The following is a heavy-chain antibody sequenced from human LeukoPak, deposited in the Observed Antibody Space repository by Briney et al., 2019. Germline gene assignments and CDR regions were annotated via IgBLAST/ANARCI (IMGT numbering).Heavy chain of an antibody. CDR3: ARESGIVVVPAAAFDI. CDR2: IIPIFGTA. CDR1: GGTFSSYA. V-gene: IGHV1-69*13. J-gene: IGHJ3*02. D-gene: IGHD2-2*01. Sequence: SVKVSCKASGGTFSSYAISWVRQAPGQGLEWMGGIIPIFGTANYAQKFQGRVTITADESTSTAYMELSSLRSEDTAVYYCARESGIVVVPAAAFDIWGHGTMATVSS.